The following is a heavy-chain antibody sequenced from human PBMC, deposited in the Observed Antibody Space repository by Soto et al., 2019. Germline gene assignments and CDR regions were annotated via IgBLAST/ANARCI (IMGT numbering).Heavy chain of an antibody. V-gene: IGHV3-23*01. CDR2: ISGSGGST. CDR3: AKDPPIYCSSTSCYFYYYGMDV. J-gene: IGHJ6*02. Sequence: LRLSCAASGFTFSSYAMSWVRQAPGKGLEWVSAISGSGGSTYYADSVKGRFTISRDNSKNTLYLQMNSLRAEDTAVYYCAKDPPIYCSSTSCYFYYYGMDVWGQGTTVTVS. CDR1: GFTFSSYA. D-gene: IGHD2-2*01.